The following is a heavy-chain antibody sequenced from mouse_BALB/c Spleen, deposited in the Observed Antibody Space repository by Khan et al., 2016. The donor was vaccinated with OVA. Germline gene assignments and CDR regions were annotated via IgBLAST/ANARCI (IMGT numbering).Heavy chain of an antibody. CDR2: INPKNGVT. CDR3: ARDAGRY. Sequence: VQLQQSGPELVKPGASVKISCKTSGYTFIEYTLHWVKQSHGKSLEWIGVINPKNGVTSYNQNFKGKATLTVDKSSSTAYMEFRSLTSEASAVYYCARDAGRYWGQGTSVTVSS. J-gene: IGHJ4*01. V-gene: IGHV1-18*01. CDR1: GYTFIEYT. D-gene: IGHD3-3*01.